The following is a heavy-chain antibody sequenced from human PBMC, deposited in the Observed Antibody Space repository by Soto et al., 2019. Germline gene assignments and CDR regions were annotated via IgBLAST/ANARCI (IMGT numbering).Heavy chain of an antibody. CDR3: ARAYYGDYPGY. J-gene: IGHJ4*02. CDR1: GFTFSDYY. CDR2: ITPRSSYT. V-gene: IGHV3-11*06. Sequence: NPGGSLRLSCAAAGFTFSDYYMTWIRQAPGKGLEWISYITPRSSYTHYADSVKGRFTISRDDARSLLFLQMNSLSPDDTAVYYCARAYYGDYPGYWGRGTLVTVSS. D-gene: IGHD4-17*01.